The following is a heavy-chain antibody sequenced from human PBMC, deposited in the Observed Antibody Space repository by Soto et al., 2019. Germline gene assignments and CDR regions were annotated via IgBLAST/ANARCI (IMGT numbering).Heavy chain of an antibody. CDR2: VRGDFVTT. CDR1: GFTFSDHA. Sequence: EVQLLESGGGLVQPGGSLRLSCATSGFTFSDHAMHWVRQAPGEGLEWVSGVRGDFVTTPYADSVKGRFTISRDNSKNTLYLQMNSLRAEDTAVYYCANGVDYWGQGTLVTVSS. J-gene: IGHJ4*02. V-gene: IGHV3-23*01. CDR3: ANGVDY.